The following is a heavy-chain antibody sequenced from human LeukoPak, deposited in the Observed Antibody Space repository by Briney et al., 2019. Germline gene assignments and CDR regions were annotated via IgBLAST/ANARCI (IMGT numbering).Heavy chain of an antibody. CDR3: ARSHMVRGGRYGMDV. CDR2: IYYSGST. CDR1: GGSISSYY. Sequence: SETLSLTCTVSGGSISSYYWSWIRQPPGKGLEWIGYIYYSGSTNYNPSLKSRVTISVDTSKNQLSLKLSSVTAADTAVYYCARSHMVRGGRYGMDVWGKGTTVTVFS. J-gene: IGHJ6*04. D-gene: IGHD3-10*01. V-gene: IGHV4-59*01.